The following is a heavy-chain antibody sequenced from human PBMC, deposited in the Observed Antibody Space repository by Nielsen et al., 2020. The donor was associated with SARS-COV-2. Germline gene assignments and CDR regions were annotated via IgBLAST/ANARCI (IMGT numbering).Heavy chain of an antibody. D-gene: IGHD1-26*01. CDR1: GFTFSSYA. CDR3: AKDLGYSGRTSGFDY. Sequence: GGSLRLSCSASGFTFSSYAMHWVRQAPGKGLEWVANIKQDGSEKYYVDSVKGRFTISRDNAKNSLYLQMNSLRAEDTAVYYCAKDLGYSGRTSGFDYWGQGTLVTVSS. J-gene: IGHJ4*02. CDR2: IKQDGSEK. V-gene: IGHV3-7*03.